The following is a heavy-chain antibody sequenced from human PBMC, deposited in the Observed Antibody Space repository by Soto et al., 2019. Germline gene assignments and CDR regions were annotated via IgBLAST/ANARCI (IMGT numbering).Heavy chain of an antibody. CDR3: TRRYNWNDYYFDP. CDR1: GGSIRVQSYY. V-gene: IGHV4-39*01. Sequence: QLHLQESGPGLVKPSQTLSLTCTVSGGSIRVQSYYWTWIRQAPGKGLEWVGSSYYSGTSYFNPALKGPVTISVDTSTNQFSLRLTSVTAADTAVYYCTRRYNWNDYYFDPWGQGTLVTVSS. D-gene: IGHD1-20*01. J-gene: IGHJ5*02. CDR2: SYYSGTS.